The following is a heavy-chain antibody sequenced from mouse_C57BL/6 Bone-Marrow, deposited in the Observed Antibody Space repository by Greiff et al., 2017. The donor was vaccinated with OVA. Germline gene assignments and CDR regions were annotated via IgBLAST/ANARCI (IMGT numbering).Heavy chain of an antibody. Sequence: VQLQQSGPELVKPGASVKISCKASGYTFTDYYMNWVKQSHGKSLEWIGDLNPNNGGTSYNQQFKGQATLTVDKSSSTAYMELRSLTSEDSAVYYCARGEITTVVARIFDYWGQGTTRTVSS. CDR1: GYTFTDYY. J-gene: IGHJ2*01. CDR3: ARGEITTVVARIFDY. D-gene: IGHD1-1*01. V-gene: IGHV1-26*01. CDR2: LNPNNGGT.